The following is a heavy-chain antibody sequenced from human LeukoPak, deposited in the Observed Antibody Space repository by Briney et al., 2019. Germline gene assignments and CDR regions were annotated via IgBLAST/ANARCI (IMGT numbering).Heavy chain of an antibody. V-gene: IGHV3-48*03. J-gene: IGHJ4*02. Sequence: GGSLRLSCAASGFTLSDYEMKWVRQAPGKGVEWVAYINTGHTSTFYSHSVNGRFTISTDNAKYSLYLQMNTLRADDTSIYYCARDYCDYGSLFDYWGQGTLVTVSS. CDR2: INTGHTST. CDR1: GFTLSDYE. D-gene: IGHD4-17*01. CDR3: ARDYCDYGSLFDY.